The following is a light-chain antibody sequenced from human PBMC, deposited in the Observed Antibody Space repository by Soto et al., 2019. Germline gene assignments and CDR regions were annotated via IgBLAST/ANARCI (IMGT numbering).Light chain of an antibody. CDR3: SLSCSGARV. CDR2: NNN. Sequence: QAVVTQEPSLTVSPGGTVTLTCGASTGDVTSTYYHYWFQHRAGQAPMTLICNNNHRHSCTAPRFSCSLLGGKAALTLSGAQVEDESYSYCSLSCSGARVFGAGTQLTVL. V-gene: IGLV7-46*01. J-gene: IGLJ7*01. CDR1: TGDVTSTYY.